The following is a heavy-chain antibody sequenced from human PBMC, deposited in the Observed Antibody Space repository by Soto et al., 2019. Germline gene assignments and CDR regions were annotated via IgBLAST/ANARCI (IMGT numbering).Heavy chain of an antibody. CDR2: ISYDGSNK. D-gene: IGHD5-12*01. CDR3: AIVIVATTAHYYYYGMDV. CDR1: GFTFSSHG. V-gene: IGHV3-30*03. J-gene: IGHJ6*02. Sequence: QVQLVESGGGVVQPGRSLRLSCAASGFTFSSHGMHWVRQAPGKGLEWVAVISYDGSNKYYADSVKGRFTISRDNSKNTLNLQMNSLRAEDTAVYYCAIVIVATTAHYYYYGMDVWGQGTTVTVSS.